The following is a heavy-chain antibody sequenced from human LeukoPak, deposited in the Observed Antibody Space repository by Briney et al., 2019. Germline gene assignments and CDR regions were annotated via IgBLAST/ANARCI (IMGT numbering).Heavy chain of an antibody. CDR2: ICPGDSDT. CDR3: ARQPYDIIGYYRGAFDI. D-gene: IGHD3-22*01. J-gene: IGHJ3*02. V-gene: IGHV5-51*01. CDR1: GFRFTSYW. Sequence: GESPKIPFKGSGFRFTSYWIGWVPQMPGKGLEVMGIICPGDSDTRYTPSFQGQVTISADKSISTAYLQWSSLKASDTAIYYCARQPYDIIGYYRGAFDIWGQGTVVTVSS.